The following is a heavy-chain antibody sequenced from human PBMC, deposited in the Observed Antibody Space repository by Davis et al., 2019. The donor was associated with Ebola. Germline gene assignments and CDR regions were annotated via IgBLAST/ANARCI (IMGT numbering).Heavy chain of an antibody. CDR2: IYYSGST. V-gene: IGHV4-39*01. CDR1: GGSIISSSSY. CDR3: ARQRVLRFLEWLFAPDNWFDP. J-gene: IGHJ5*02. D-gene: IGHD3-3*01. Sequence: SETLSLTCTVSGGSIISSSSYWGWIRQPPRKGLEWIGSIYYSGSTYYNPSLKSRVTISVDSSKNQFSLKLSSVTAADTAVYYCARQRVLRFLEWLFAPDNWFDPWGQGTLVTVSS.